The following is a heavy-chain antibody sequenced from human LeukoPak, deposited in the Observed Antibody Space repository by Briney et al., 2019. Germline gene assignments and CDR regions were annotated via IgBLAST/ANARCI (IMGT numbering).Heavy chain of an antibody. CDR3: TRGCSGGSCSRDAMDV. CDR1: GSSFSSDW. D-gene: IGHD2-15*01. V-gene: IGHV5-51*01. J-gene: IGHJ6*02. Sequence: GGSLQISCQASGSSFSSDWIAWVRQMPGKGLEWMGIIFPIDSETTYSPSFQGQVTISADKSISTAYLQWSSLKASDTAMYYCTRGCSGGSCSRDAMDVWGQGTMVSVSS. CDR2: IFPIDSET.